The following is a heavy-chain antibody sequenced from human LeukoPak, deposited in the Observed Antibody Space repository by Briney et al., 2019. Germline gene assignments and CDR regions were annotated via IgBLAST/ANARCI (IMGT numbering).Heavy chain of an antibody. D-gene: IGHD6-19*01. CDR1: GGSISSYY. J-gene: IGHJ4*02. Sequence: SETLSLTCTVSGGSISSYYWSWIRQPPGKGLEWIGYIYYSGSTNYNPSLKSRVTISVDTSKNQLSLKLSSVTAADTAVYYCASSVAGLEFDYWGQGTLVTVSS. CDR2: IYYSGST. CDR3: ASSVAGLEFDY. V-gene: IGHV4-59*01.